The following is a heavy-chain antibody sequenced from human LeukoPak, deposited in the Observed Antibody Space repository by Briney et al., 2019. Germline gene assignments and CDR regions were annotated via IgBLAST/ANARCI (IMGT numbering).Heavy chain of an antibody. J-gene: IGHJ4*02. CDR1: GFTVSIYW. Sequence: GGSLRLSCAASGFTVSIYWMSWVRQAPGKGLEWVANIKQDGSEKYYVDSVKGRFTISRDNAKNSLSLQMNSLRAEDTAVYYCARGRCSSASCFFDYWGQGTLVTVSS. D-gene: IGHD2-2*01. CDR2: IKQDGSEK. V-gene: IGHV3-7*01. CDR3: ARGRCSSASCFFDY.